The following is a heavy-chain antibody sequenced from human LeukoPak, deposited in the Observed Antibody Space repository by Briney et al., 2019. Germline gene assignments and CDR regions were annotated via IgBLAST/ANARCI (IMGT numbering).Heavy chain of an antibody. J-gene: IGHJ3*02. CDR3: ARDDYDTSGYSGAFDI. V-gene: IGHV3-48*03. Sequence: QSGGSLRLSCAASGFTFSSYEMNWVRQAPGKGLEWVSYISSSGSTIYYADSVKGRFTISRDNAKNTLYLQMNSLRAEDTAVYYCARDDYDTSGYSGAFDIWGQGTMVTVSS. CDR2: ISSSGSTI. CDR1: GFTFSSYE. D-gene: IGHD3-22*01.